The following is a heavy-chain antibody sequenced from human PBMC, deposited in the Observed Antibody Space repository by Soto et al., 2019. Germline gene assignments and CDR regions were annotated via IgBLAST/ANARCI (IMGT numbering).Heavy chain of an antibody. J-gene: IGHJ3*02. CDR3: ARFLSYYYDSSGYYLRAFDI. CDR2: IYYSGST. CDR1: GGSISSGDYY. Sequence: SETLSLTCTVSGGSISSGDYYWSWIRHPPGKGLEWIGYIYYSGSTYYNPSLKSRVTISVDTSKNQFSLKLSSVTAADTAVYYCARFLSYYYDSSGYYLRAFDIWGQGTMVTVSS. V-gene: IGHV4-30-4*01. D-gene: IGHD3-22*01.